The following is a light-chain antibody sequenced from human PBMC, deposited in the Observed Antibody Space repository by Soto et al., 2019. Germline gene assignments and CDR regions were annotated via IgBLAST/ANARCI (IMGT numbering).Light chain of an antibody. CDR3: LQHNSYPPT. J-gene: IGKJ1*01. Sequence: DIQMTQSPSSLSASVGDRVTITCRASQGIRNDLGWYQQKPGKAPKRLIYAASSLQSGVPSRFSGSESRTEFTHTTTSMQPEDLTTYYCLQHNSYPPTFGQGTKVEIK. CDR2: AAS. V-gene: IGKV1-17*01. CDR1: QGIRND.